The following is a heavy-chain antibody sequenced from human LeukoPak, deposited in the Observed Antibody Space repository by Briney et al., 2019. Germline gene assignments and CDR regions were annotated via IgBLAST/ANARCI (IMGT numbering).Heavy chain of an antibody. CDR2: IYYSGST. D-gene: IGHD2-15*01. V-gene: IGHV4-31*03. CDR1: GGSISSGGYY. J-gene: IGHJ3*02. Sequence: KASETLSLTCTVSGGSISSGGYYWSWIRQHPGKGLEWIGYIYYSGSTYYNPSPKSRVTISVDTSKNQFSLKLSSVTAADTAVYYCARESLVAATPYAFDIWGQGTMVTVSS. CDR3: ARESLVAATPYAFDI.